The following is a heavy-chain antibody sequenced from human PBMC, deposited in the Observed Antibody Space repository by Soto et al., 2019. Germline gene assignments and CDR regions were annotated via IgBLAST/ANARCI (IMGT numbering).Heavy chain of an antibody. D-gene: IGHD1-1*01. CDR2: IVVGSGNT. Sequence: QMQLVQSGPEVKKPGTSVKVSCKASGFSFINSAVQWVRQARGQRLEWIGWIVVGSGNTKYAQKFQERVTFTRDMSTSTAYMELSSLRSEDSAVYYCEADSQLEPRDHWGQGTLVTVTS. CDR3: EADSQLEPRDH. CDR1: GFSFINSA. V-gene: IGHV1-58*01. J-gene: IGHJ4*02.